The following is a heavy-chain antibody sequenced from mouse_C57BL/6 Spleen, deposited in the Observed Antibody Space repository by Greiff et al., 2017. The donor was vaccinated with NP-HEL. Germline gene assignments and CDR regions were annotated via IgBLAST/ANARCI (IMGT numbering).Heavy chain of an antibody. CDR3: ARDSSGFWFAY. CDR1: GYTFTDYY. Sequence: VQLQQSGPELVKPGASVKISCKASGYTFTDYYMNWVKQSHGKSLEWIGDINPNNGGTSYNQKFKGKATLTVDKSSSPAYMELRSLTSEDSAVYYCARDSSGFWFAYWGQGTLVTVSA. V-gene: IGHV1-26*01. D-gene: IGHD3-2*02. J-gene: IGHJ3*01. CDR2: INPNNGGT.